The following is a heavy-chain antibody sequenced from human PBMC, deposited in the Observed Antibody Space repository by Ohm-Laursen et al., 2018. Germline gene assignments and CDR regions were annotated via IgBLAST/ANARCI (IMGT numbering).Heavy chain of an antibody. CDR2: ISSSSSYI. D-gene: IGHD3-22*01. CDR3: ARESSGYYLPDY. J-gene: IGHJ4*02. CDR1: GFTFSSYS. V-gene: IGHV3-21*01. Sequence: SLRLSCSASGFTFSSYSMNWVRQAPGKGLEWVSSISSSSSYIYYADSVKGRFTISRDNAKNSLYLQMNSLRAEDTAVYYCARESSGYYLPDYWGQGTLVTVSS.